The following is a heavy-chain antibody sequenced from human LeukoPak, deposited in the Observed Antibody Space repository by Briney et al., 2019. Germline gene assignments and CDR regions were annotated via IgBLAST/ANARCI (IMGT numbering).Heavy chain of an antibody. CDR1: GYTFTGYY. CDR2: IIPIFGTA. J-gene: IGHJ5*02. D-gene: IGHD6-19*01. CDR3: ARDSSGWYGQGWFDP. V-gene: IGHV1-69*13. Sequence: ASVKVSCKASGYTFTGYYIHWVRQAPGQGLEWMGGIIPIFGTANYAQKFQGRVTITADESTSTAYMELSSLRSEDTAVYYCARDSSGWYGQGWFDPWGQGTLVTVSS.